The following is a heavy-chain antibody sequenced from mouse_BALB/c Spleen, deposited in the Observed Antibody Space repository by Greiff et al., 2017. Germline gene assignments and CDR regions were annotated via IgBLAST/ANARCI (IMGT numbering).Heavy chain of an antibody. Sequence: LQQPGSELVRPGASVNLSCKASGYTFTSYWMHWVKQRPGQGLEWIGNIYPGSGSTNYDEKFKSKATLTVDTSSSTAYMQLSSLTSEDSAVYYCTRYHYGHGAMDYWGQGTSVTVSS. CDR2: IYPGSGST. CDR1: GYTFTSYW. V-gene: IGHV1S22*01. CDR3: TRYHYGHGAMDY. D-gene: IGHD1-2*01. J-gene: IGHJ4*01.